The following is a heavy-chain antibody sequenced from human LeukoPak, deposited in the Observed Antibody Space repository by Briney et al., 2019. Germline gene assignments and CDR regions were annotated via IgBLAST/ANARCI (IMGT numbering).Heavy chain of an antibody. J-gene: IGHJ4*02. D-gene: IGHD6-19*01. CDR2: ISSSSSYI. V-gene: IGHV3-21*01. Sequence: PGGSLRLSCAASRFTFSSYSMNWVRQAPGKGLEWVSSISSSSSYIYYADSVKGRFTISRDNAKNSLYLQMNSLRAEDTAVYYCARARVGYSSGWLGGGWGQGTLVTVSS. CDR3: ARARVGYSSGWLGGG. CDR1: RFTFSSYS.